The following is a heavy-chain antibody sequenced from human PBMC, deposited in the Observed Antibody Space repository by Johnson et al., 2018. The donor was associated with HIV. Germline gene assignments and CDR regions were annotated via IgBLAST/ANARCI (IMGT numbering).Heavy chain of an antibody. CDR1: GFTFSDYY. J-gene: IGHJ3*02. CDR3: ARVARVVVYAEDAFDI. V-gene: IGHV3-11*01. Sequence: QVQLVESGGGLVKPGGSLRLSCAASGFTFSDYYMSWIRQTPGKGLEWVSYISSSGTTVYNADSVKGRFTISSDNAKNSLYLQMNSLRAEDTAVYYCARVARVVVYAEDAFDIWGQGTMVTVSS. CDR2: ISSSGTTV. D-gene: IGHD2-8*02.